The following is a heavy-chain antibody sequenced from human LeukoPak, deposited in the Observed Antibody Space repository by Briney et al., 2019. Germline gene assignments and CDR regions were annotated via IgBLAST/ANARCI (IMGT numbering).Heavy chain of an antibody. J-gene: IGHJ5*02. CDR3: AKDRSTIFGLFDP. CDR2: ISGSGGST. D-gene: IGHD3-3*01. V-gene: IGHV3-23*01. CDR1: GFPFGSIA. Sequence: AGGPRRPSVAAPGFPFGSIAMSWFGKAPGKGLGWASAISGSGGSTYYADSVKGRFTISRDNSKNTLYLQMNSLRAEDTAVYYCAKDRSTIFGLFDPWGQGTLVTVSS.